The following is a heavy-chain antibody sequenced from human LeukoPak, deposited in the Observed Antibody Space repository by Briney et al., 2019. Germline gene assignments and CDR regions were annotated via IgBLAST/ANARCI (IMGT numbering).Heavy chain of an antibody. V-gene: IGHV4-31*03. D-gene: IGHD2-2*01. CDR2: IYYSGST. Sequence: SETLSLTCTVSGGSISSGGYYWSWIRQHPGKGLEWIGYIYYSGSTYYNPSLKSRVTISVDTSKNQFSLKLSSVTAADTAVYYCAREEVVPAAMGYYYYYGMDVGGKGTTVTVSS. CDR1: GGSISSGGYY. J-gene: IGHJ6*04. CDR3: AREEVVPAAMGYYYYYGMDV.